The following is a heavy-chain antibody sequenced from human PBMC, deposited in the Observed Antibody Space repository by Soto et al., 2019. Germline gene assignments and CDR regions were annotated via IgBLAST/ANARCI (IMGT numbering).Heavy chain of an antibody. J-gene: IGHJ4*02. CDR2: ISGSGASI. D-gene: IGHD2-15*01. Sequence: EVQLLESGGNLVQPGGSLRLSCAASGFTFSSYVMSWVRQAPGKGREWVSTISGSGASIYDADSVKGRFTISRDNSKNTVYLQMNSLRAEDTAVYYCAKDGLGSCTGGTCYGSDYWGQGTLVTVSS. V-gene: IGHV3-23*01. CDR1: GFTFSSYV. CDR3: AKDGLGSCTGGTCYGSDY.